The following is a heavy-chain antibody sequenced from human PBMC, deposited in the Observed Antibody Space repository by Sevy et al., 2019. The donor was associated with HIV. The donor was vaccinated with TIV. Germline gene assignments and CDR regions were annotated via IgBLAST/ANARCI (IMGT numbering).Heavy chain of an antibody. CDR3: ARVGGLTDYGMDV. Sequence: SETLSLTCTVSGGSVSSGSYFWSWIRQPPGKGLECVGYMYYGGSTNYNPSLKSRVTISVDTSKNQFSLKLSSVTAADTAVYYCARVGGLTDYGMDVWGQWTTVTVSS. CDR2: MYYGGST. CDR1: GGSVSSGSYF. D-gene: IGHD1-26*01. V-gene: IGHV4-61*01. J-gene: IGHJ6*02.